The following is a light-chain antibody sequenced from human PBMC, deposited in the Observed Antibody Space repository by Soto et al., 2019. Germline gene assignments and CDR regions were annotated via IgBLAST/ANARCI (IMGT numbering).Light chain of an antibody. Sequence: DIQMTQSPSSVSASVGDRVTITCRATQGLSDSLAWYQQKPGKAPKLLISVTSRLQSGVPSRFSGSASATDFTLTIDRLQPEDLATYYCQQGHNWPLTFGQGTRLEIK. CDR3: QQGHNWPLT. CDR2: VTS. CDR1: QGLSDS. J-gene: IGKJ5*01. V-gene: IGKV1-12*01.